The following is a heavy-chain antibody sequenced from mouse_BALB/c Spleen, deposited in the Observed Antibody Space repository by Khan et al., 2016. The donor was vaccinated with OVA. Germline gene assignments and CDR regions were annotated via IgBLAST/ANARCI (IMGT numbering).Heavy chain of an antibody. Sequence: VQLVESGPELKRPGETVKISCKASGHTFTKFGMNWVKQAPGKGLKWMVWINTYTGEPTYADDFNGRFAFSLETSANTAYLQINDLKNEDTATYFCARPPYVSYVMDNWGQGTSVTVSS. V-gene: IGHV9-3-1*01. D-gene: IGHD1-1*01. CDR3: ARPPYVSYVMDN. J-gene: IGHJ4*01. CDR2: INTYTGEP. CDR1: GHTFTKFG.